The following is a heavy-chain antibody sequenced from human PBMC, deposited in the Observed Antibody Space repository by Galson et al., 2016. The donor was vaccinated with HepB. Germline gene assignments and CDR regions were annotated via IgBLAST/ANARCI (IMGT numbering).Heavy chain of an antibody. V-gene: IGHV6-1*01. Sequence: CAISGDSVYNNGAAWVWIRQSPSRGLEWLGRTFYRSTWENHYAGSVKNRITISPDTSRTQFSLHLNSVTPEDTAVYYCARAVMLGRGMDVWGQGTTVTVS. D-gene: IGHD3-10*01. CDR3: ARAVMLGRGMDV. CDR2: TFYRSTWEN. J-gene: IGHJ6*02. CDR1: GDSVYNNGAA.